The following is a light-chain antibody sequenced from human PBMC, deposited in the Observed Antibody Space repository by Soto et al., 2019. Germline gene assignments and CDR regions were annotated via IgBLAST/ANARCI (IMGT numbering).Light chain of an antibody. V-gene: IGKV3-20*01. J-gene: IGKJ3*01. CDR2: GAS. CDR3: QKYCSSPPIT. Sequence: EIVLTQSPGTLSLSPGERATLSCRASQSVSSSYVAWYQQKPGQAPRLLIYGASSRATGIPDRFSGSGSGTDFTLTISRLEPEDFEVYYCQKYCSSPPITFGPGTKVDIK. CDR1: QSVSSSY.